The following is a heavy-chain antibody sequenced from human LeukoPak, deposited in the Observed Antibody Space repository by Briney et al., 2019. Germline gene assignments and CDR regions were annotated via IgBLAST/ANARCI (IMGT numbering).Heavy chain of an antibody. V-gene: IGHV1-2*02. CDR3: LRDLTYGGISSPDC. Sequence: AASVKVSCKASGYTFTDYYMHWVRQPPGQGLEWMGLINPNNGGTSYAQKFQGRVTMTRDTSISTAYMELGRLTPDDTAMYFCLRDLTYGGISSPDCWGQRSLVTVSS. J-gene: IGHJ4*02. D-gene: IGHD4/OR15-4a*01. CDR1: GYTFTDYY. CDR2: INPNNGGT.